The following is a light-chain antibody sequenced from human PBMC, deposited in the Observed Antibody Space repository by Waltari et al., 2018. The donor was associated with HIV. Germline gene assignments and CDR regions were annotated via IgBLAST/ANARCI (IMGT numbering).Light chain of an antibody. CDR2: EVS. Sequence: QSALTQPASVSGSPGQSITISCIGTSSDVGNYNLFSWYQQHPGKAPKLMIYEVSNRPSGVSNRFSGSKSGNTASLTISVLQADDEADYYCCSYATSSTSLYVFGTGTKVTVL. V-gene: IGLV2-23*02. CDR3: CSYATSSTSLYV. J-gene: IGLJ1*01. CDR1: SSDVGNYNL.